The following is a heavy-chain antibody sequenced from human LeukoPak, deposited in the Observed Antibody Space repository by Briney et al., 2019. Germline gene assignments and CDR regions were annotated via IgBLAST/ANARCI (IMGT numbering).Heavy chain of an antibody. CDR1: GFTFSSYT. V-gene: IGHV3-21*01. CDR3: ARVPSPGYSYGHPYYFDY. Sequence: KAGGSLRLSCAASGFTFSSYTMNWVRQAPGKGLEWVSSISSSSSYIYSADSLKGRFTISRDNAKNSLFLQMNSLRAEDTAVYYCARVPSPGYSYGHPYYFDYWGQGTLVTVSS. D-gene: IGHD5-18*01. J-gene: IGHJ4*02. CDR2: ISSSSSYI.